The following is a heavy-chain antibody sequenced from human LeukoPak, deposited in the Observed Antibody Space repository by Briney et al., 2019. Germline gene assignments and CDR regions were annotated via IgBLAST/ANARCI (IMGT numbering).Heavy chain of an antibody. CDR3: ARGAPGSYCSGGSCPYFDY. CDR1: GYTFTSYD. CDR2: VNPNSGHT. V-gene: IGHV1-8*01. Sequence: ASVKVSCKASGYTFTSYDINWVRQATGQGLEWIGWVNPNSGHTGYAQKFQGRVTMTRNTSITTAYMELGSLTSEDTAVYYCARGAPGSYCSGGSCPYFDYWGQGTLVSVSS. J-gene: IGHJ4*02. D-gene: IGHD2-15*01.